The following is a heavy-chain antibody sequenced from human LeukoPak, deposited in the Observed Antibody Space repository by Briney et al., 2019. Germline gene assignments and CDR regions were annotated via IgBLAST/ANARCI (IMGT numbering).Heavy chain of an antibody. Sequence: GGSLRLSCAASGFTFNNYAMTWVRQAPGKGLEWVSVISGGGGSSYYADSVKGRFTVSRDNSKNTLYLQMNSLRDEDTAVYYCAKGQGYNHGDSIDYWGQGTLVTVSS. V-gene: IGHV3-23*01. J-gene: IGHJ4*02. CDR2: ISGGGGSS. D-gene: IGHD5-18*01. CDR3: AKGQGYNHGDSIDY. CDR1: GFTFNNYA.